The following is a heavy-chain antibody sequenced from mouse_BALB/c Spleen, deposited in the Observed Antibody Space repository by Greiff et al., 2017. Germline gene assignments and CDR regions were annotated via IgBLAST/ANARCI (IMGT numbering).Heavy chain of an antibody. CDR3: ARGTPYRETVYAMDS. D-gene: IGHD2-12*01. CDR2: INPSSGYT. J-gene: IGHJ4*01. V-gene: IGHV1-4*02. Sequence: QVQLQQSAAELARPGASVKMSCKASGYTFTSYTMHWVKQRPGQGLEWIGYINPSSGYTEYNQKFKDKTTLTADKSSSTAYMQLSSLTSEDSAVYYCARGTPYRETVYAMDSSGQGTSVTASS. CDR1: GYTFTSYT.